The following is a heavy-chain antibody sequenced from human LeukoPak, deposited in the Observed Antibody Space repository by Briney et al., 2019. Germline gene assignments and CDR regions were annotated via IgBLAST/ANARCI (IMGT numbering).Heavy chain of an antibody. CDR1: GGSFSGYY. CDR3: ARAARVAYYYYYGMDV. Sequence: PSETLSLTCAVYGGSFSGYYWSWIRQPPGKGLGWIGEINHSGSTNYNPSLKSRVTISVDTSKNQFSLKLSSVTAADTAVYYCARAARVAYYYYYGMDVWGQGTTVTVSS. CDR2: INHSGST. D-gene: IGHD3-10*01. V-gene: IGHV4-34*01. J-gene: IGHJ6*02.